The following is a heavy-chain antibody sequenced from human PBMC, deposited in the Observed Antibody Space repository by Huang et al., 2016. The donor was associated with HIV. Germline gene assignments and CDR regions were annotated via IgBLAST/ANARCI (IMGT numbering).Heavy chain of an antibody. Sequence: QVELVQSGAEVKRPGASVRVSCKAAGYIFTKYGINWVRQAPGQGLEWMGGISAYKGNTNYAEKFQGRVTLTRDTSATTAYMELRDVTSADTAVYYCARDHWYPLQNWFDLWGQGTLVTVSS. V-gene: IGHV1-18*01. D-gene: IGHD1-1*01. J-gene: IGHJ5*01. CDR3: ARDHWYPLQNWFDL. CDR2: ISAYKGNT. CDR1: GYIFTKYG.